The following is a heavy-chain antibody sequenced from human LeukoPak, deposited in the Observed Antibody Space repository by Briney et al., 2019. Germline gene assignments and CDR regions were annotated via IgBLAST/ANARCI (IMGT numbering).Heavy chain of an antibody. CDR2: IYYSGST. CDR3: AXXXDCGGXCYFPVYYYYYYMDV. CDR1: GGSISSYY. Sequence: SETLSLTCTVSGGSISSYYWSWIRQPPGKGLEWIGYIYYSGSTNYNPSLKSRVTISVDTSKNQFSLKLSSVTAADTAVYYCAXXXDCGGXCYFPVYYYYYYMDVWGKGTTVTVSS. V-gene: IGHV4-59*01. D-gene: IGHD2-21*01. J-gene: IGHJ6*03.